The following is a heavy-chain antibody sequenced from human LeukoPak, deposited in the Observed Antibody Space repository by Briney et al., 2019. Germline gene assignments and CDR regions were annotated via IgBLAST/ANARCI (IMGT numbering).Heavy chain of an antibody. CDR2: IYSGGST. J-gene: IGHJ3*02. CDR3: ARNSGSYDAFDI. D-gene: IGHD1-26*01. Sequence: GGSLRLSCTASGFTFRNYAMTWVRQAPGKGLEWVSVIYSGGSTYYADSVKGRFTISRDNSKNTLYLQMNSLRAEDTAVYYCARNSGSYDAFDIWGQGTMVTVSS. CDR1: GFTFRNYA. V-gene: IGHV3-53*01.